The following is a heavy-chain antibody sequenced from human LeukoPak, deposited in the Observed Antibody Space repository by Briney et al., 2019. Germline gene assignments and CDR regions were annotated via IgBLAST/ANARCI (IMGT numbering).Heavy chain of an antibody. V-gene: IGHV3-43*02. CDR3: AKDIHSGQQLWVDY. J-gene: IGHJ4*02. CDR1: GFTFDDYA. Sequence: PGGSLRLSCAGSGFTFDDYAMHWVRQAPGKGLEWVSLISGDGGSTYYADSVKGRFTISRDNSKNSLYLQMNSLRTEDTALYYCAKDIHSGQQLWVDYWGQGTLVTVSS. D-gene: IGHD5-18*01. CDR2: ISGDGGST.